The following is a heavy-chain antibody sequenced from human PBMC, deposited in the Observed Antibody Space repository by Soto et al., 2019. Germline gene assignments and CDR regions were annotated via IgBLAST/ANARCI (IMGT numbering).Heavy chain of an antibody. CDR1: GYTFTSYD. V-gene: IGHV1-8*01. CDR2: MNPNSGNT. D-gene: IGHD3-3*01. Sequence: ASVKVSCKASGYTFTSYDINWVRQATGQGLEWMGWMNPNSGNTGYAQKFQGRVTMTRNTSISTAYMELSSLRSEDTAVYYCARMGRAVVFWSGYDYYYYGMDVWGQGTTVTVSS. J-gene: IGHJ6*02. CDR3: ARMGRAVVFWSGYDYYYYGMDV.